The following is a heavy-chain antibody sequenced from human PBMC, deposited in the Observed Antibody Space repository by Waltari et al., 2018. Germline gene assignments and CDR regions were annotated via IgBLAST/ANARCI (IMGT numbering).Heavy chain of an antibody. J-gene: IGHJ4*02. D-gene: IGHD6-19*01. CDR2: ISWEGSTT. V-gene: IGHV3-43D*03. CDR3: AKDSRGYSGWVDY. CDR1: GFTSDDYA. Sequence: EVQLVESGGVVVQPGGSLRLSCAASGFTSDDYAMHWFRQAPGTGLGLVSLISWEGSTTSYADSVKGRFTISRDNSKDSLYLQMNSLRAEDNALYYCAKDSRGYSGWVDYWGQGTLVTVSS.